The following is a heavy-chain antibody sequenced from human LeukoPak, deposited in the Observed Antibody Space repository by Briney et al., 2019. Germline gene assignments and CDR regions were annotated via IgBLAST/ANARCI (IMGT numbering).Heavy chain of an antibody. D-gene: IGHD1-7*01. J-gene: IGHJ4*02. CDR1: GFTFSYHW. V-gene: IGHV3-30-3*01. Sequence: GGPLPFSCAAPGFTFSYHWMTWVRQAPGKGLEWGAVISYDGSNKYYADSVKGRFTISRDNSKNTLYLQMNSLRAEDTAVYYCARDALELLDPKFDYWGQGTLVTVSS. CDR3: ARDALELLDPKFDY. CDR2: ISYDGSNK.